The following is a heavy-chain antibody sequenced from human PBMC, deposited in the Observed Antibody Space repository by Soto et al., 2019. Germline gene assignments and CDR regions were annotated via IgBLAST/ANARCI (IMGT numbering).Heavy chain of an antibody. CDR1: GGSISSYY. V-gene: IGHV4-59*12. D-gene: IGHD3-16*01. Sequence: SETLSLTCTVSGGSISSYYWSWIRQPPGKGLEWIGYIYYSGSTNYNPSLKSRVTISVDTSKNQFSLKLSSVTAADTAVYYCARYAGSWIGGGSNYSRDVGRKGTRVTVSS. CDR2: IYYSGST. J-gene: IGHJ6*03. CDR3: ARYAGSWIGGGSNYSRDV.